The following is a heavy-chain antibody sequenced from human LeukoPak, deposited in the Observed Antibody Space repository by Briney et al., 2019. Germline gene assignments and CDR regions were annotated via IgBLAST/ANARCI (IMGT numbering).Heavy chain of an antibody. Sequence: GASVKVSCKASGYTFTSYAMNWVRQAPGQGLEWMGWINTNTGNPTYAQGFTGRFVFSLDTSVSTAYLQISSLKAEDTAVYYCARAPSLAPERRLFRRVDWFDPWGQGTLVTVSS. CDR3: ARAPSLAPERRLFRRVDWFDP. CDR1: GYTFTSYA. D-gene: IGHD1-1*01. CDR2: INTNTGNP. J-gene: IGHJ5*02. V-gene: IGHV7-4-1*02.